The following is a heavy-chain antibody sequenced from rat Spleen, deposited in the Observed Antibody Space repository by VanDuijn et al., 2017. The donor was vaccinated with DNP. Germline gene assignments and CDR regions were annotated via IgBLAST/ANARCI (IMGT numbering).Heavy chain of an antibody. Sequence: EVQLVESGGGLVQPGRSLRLSCAASGFTFSDYYMAWVRQAPRKGLEWVAYISYDASSTYCGDSVKGRFTISRDDAKRTLFLQMNSLRSEDMATYYCARWYNSGFYFDYWGQGVMVTVSS. CDR3: ARWYNSGFYFDY. D-gene: IGHD4-3*01. CDR1: GFTFSDYY. J-gene: IGHJ2*01. V-gene: IGHV5-22*01. CDR2: ISYDASST.